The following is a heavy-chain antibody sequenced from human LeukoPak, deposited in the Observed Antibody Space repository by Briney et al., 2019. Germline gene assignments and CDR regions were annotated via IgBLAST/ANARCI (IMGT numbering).Heavy chain of an antibody. D-gene: IGHD1-26*01. J-gene: IGHJ4*02. CDR3: AKEGLSGSYSLYFDY. CDR1: GFTFDDYA. CDR2: ISWNSGSI. Sequence: GGSLRLSCAASGFTFDDYAMHWVRQAPGKGLEWVSGISWNSGSIGYADSVKGRFTISRDNAKNSLYLQMNSLRAEDTAVYYCAKEGLSGSYSLYFDYWGQGTLVTVSS. V-gene: IGHV3-9*01.